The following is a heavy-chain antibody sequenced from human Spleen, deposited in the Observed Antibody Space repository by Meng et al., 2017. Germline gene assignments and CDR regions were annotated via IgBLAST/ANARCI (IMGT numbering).Heavy chain of an antibody. CDR2: IYYSGST. CDR3: ARGKYSGTYSGWFDP. CDR1: GGSISSTNYY. D-gene: IGHD1-26*01. J-gene: IGHJ5*02. V-gene: IGHV4-39*07. Sequence: SETLSLTCTVSGGSISSTNYYWGWIRQPPGKGLDWIGSIYYSGSTYYNPSLKSRVTVSVDTSKNQFSLKLSSVTAADTALYYCARGKYSGTYSGWFDPWGQGTLVTVSS.